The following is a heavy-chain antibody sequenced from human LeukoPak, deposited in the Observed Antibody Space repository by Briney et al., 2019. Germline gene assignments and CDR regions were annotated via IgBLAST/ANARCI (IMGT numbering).Heavy chain of an antibody. Sequence: ASVKVSCKASGYTFTGYYMHWVRQAPGQGLEWMGWINPNSGGTNYAQKFQGRVTMTRDTSISTAYMELSRLRSDDTAVYYCARDRYCSSTSCPRGGWFDPWGQGTLVTVSS. V-gene: IGHV1-2*02. D-gene: IGHD2-2*01. CDR2: INPNSGGT. CDR3: ARDRYCSSTSCPRGGWFDP. CDR1: GYTFTGYY. J-gene: IGHJ5*02.